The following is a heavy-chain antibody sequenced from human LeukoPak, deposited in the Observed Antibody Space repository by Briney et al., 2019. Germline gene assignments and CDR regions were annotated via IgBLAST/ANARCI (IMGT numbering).Heavy chain of an antibody. J-gene: IGHJ1*01. Sequence: GASLRLSGAASGFTFSSYAMSWVRKGPGKGLEWGSGISGSGGSTDYADSAKGRFTISRENSKNTLYLQMNSRRAEDTAVYYCAKANGYCSSTSCYYFWYFQHWGEGTLVTVSS. D-gene: IGHD2-2*01. CDR3: AKANGYCSSTSCYYFWYFQH. V-gene: IGHV3-23*01. CDR2: ISGSGGST. CDR1: GFTFSSYA.